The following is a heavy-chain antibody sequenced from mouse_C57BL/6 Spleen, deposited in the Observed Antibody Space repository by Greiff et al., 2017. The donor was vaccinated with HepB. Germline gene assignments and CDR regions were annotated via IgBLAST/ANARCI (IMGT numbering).Heavy chain of an antibody. J-gene: IGHJ1*03. V-gene: IGHV1-50*01. CDR1: GYTFTSYW. CDR2: IDPSDSYT. D-gene: IGHD1-1*01. Sequence: QVQLQQSGAELVKPGASVKLSCKASGYTFTSYWMQWVKQRPGQGLEWIGEIDPSDSYTNYNQKFKGKATLTVDTSSSTAYMQLSSLTSEDSAVYYCARAYYYGSSSYWYFDVWGTGTTVTVSS. CDR3: ARAYYYGSSSYWYFDV.